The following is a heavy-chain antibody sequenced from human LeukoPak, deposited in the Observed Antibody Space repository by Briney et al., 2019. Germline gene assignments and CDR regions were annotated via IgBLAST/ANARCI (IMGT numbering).Heavy chain of an antibody. V-gene: IGHV4-59*12. CDR2: IYYSGST. J-gene: IGHJ3*02. Sequence: NPSETLSLTCTVSGGSISSYYWSWIRQPPGKGLEWIGYIYYSGSTNYNPSLKSRVTISVDTSKNQFSLKLSSVTAADTAVYYCARGGYYDSSGFGAFDIWGQGTMVTVSS. CDR3: ARGGYYDSSGFGAFDI. CDR1: GGSISSYY. D-gene: IGHD3-22*01.